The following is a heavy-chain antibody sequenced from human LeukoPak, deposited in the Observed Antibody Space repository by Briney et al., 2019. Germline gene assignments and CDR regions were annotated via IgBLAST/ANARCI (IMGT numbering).Heavy chain of an antibody. V-gene: IGHV1-69*04. D-gene: IGHD1-26*01. CDR3: ARTKSGSCDY. J-gene: IGHJ4*02. CDR1: GGTFSSYA. Sequence: ASVKVSCKASGGTFSSYAISWVRQAPGQGLEWMGRIIPILGIANHAQKFQGRVTITADKSTSTAYMELSSLRSEDTAVYYCARTKSGSCDYWGQGTLVTVSS. CDR2: IIPILGIA.